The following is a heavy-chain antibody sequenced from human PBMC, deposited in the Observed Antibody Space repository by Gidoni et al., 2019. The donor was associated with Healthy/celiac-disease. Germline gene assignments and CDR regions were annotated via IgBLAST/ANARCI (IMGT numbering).Heavy chain of an antibody. J-gene: IGHJ3*02. CDR3: ARRRTVTDEDAFDI. V-gene: IGHV4-59*01. CDR2: IYYSGST. Sequence: QVQLQESGPGLVKPSDTLSLPCTVSGGSISSYYWSWIRQPPGQGLEWIGYIYYSGSTNYNPSLKSRVTISVDTSKNQFSLKLSSVTAADTAVYYCARRRTVTDEDAFDIWGQGTMVTVSS. D-gene: IGHD4-4*01. CDR1: GGSISSYY.